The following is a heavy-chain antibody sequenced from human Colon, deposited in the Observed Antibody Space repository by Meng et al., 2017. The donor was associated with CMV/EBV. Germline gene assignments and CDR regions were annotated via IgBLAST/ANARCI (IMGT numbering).Heavy chain of an antibody. CDR2: INPNSGGT. Sequence: ASVKVSCKASGYTFTGYYIHWVRQAPGQGLEWMGWINPNSGGTHYAQKFQGRVAMTRDTSISTAYMELSRLRSDDTAVYYCARVGYSSGWFDYWGQGTLVTVSS. CDR3: ARVGYSSGWFDY. CDR1: GYTFTGYY. D-gene: IGHD6-19*01. J-gene: IGHJ4*02. V-gene: IGHV1-2*02.